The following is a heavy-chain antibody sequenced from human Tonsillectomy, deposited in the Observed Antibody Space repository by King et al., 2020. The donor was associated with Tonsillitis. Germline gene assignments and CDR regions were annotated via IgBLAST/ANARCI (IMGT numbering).Heavy chain of an antibody. D-gene: IGHD6-13*01. J-gene: IGHJ5*02. Sequence: VQLQQWGAGLLKPSETLSLTCAVYGGSFSGYYWSRIRQPPGKGLEWIGEINHSGSTNYNPSLKSRVTISVDTSKNQFSLKLSSVTAADTAVYYCATISIAAAGNWFDPWGQGTLVTVSS. CDR2: INHSGST. CDR1: GGSFSGYY. CDR3: ATISIAAAGNWFDP. V-gene: IGHV4-34*01.